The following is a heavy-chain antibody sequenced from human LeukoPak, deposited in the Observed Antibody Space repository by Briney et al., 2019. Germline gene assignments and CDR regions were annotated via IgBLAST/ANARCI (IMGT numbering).Heavy chain of an antibody. Sequence: PSETLSLTCTVSGGSISSDTYYWSWIRQPAGKGLEWIGRISASGRTNYNPSLKSRVTISVDTSENHFSLKLSSVTAADTAVYYCARGAGSGSSYRVYNWFDPWGQGTLVTVSS. CDR3: ARGAGSGSSYRVYNWFDP. V-gene: IGHV4-61*02. J-gene: IGHJ5*02. CDR1: GGSISSDTYY. CDR2: ISASGRT. D-gene: IGHD3-10*01.